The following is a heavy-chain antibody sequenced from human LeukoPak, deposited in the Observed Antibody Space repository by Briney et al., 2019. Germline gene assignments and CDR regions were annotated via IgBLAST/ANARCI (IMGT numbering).Heavy chain of an antibody. Sequence: SETLSLTCTVSGGSISSYYWSWIRQPPGKGLEWIGYIYYSGSTNYNPSLKSRVTISVDTSKNQFSLKLSSVTAADTAVYYCATSYYYYYMDVWGKGTTVTISS. J-gene: IGHJ6*03. CDR3: ATSYYYYYMDV. CDR2: IYYSGST. V-gene: IGHV4-59*08. CDR1: GGSISSYY.